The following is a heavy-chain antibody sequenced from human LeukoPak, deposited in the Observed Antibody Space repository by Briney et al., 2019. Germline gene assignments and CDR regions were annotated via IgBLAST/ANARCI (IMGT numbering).Heavy chain of an antibody. D-gene: IGHD5-18*01. CDR1: GASISSTTYY. J-gene: IGHJ4*02. CDR2: IYTSGST. Sequence: PSETLSLTCTVSGASISSTTYYWGWIRQPPGKGLEWIGRIYTSGSTNYNPSLKSRVTMSVDTSKNQFSLKLSSVTAADTAVYYCARDVDTAMVSGDYYFDYWGQGTLVTVSS. V-gene: IGHV4-61*05. CDR3: ARDVDTAMVSGDYYFDY.